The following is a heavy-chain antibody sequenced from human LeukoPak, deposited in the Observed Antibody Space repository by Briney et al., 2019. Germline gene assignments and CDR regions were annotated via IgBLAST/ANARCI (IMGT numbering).Heavy chain of an antibody. D-gene: IGHD3-22*01. Sequence: SETLSLICIVSGGSISSSSYHWGWIRQSPGKGLEWIGSIFYSGRTYYNPSLKSRVTISVDTSNNEFSLKLNSVTAADTAVYYCARTYDSPGYYSPDYYYMDVWGKGTTVTISS. CDR3: ARTYDSPGYYSPDYYYMDV. CDR2: IFYSGRT. V-gene: IGHV4-39*07. J-gene: IGHJ6*03. CDR1: GGSISSSSYH.